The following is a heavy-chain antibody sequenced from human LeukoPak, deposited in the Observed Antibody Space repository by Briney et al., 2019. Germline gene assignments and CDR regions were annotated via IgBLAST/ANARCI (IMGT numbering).Heavy chain of an antibody. D-gene: IGHD4-17*01. Sequence: SGPTLVKPTQTLTLTCTFSGFSLSTSGVGVGWIRQPPGKALEWLALIYWDDDKRYSPSLKSRLTITKDTSKNQVVLTMTNIDPVDTATYYCAHIGGDYGSSYFDYWGQGTLVTVSS. CDR1: GFSLSTSGVG. J-gene: IGHJ4*02. V-gene: IGHV2-5*02. CDR3: AHIGGDYGSSYFDY. CDR2: IYWDDDK.